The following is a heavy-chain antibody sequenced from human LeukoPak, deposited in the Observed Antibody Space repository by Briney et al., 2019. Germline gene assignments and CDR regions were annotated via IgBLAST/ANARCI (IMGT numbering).Heavy chain of an antibody. CDR1: GFTFSSYA. CDR3: AKTSAGIRGGYFDY. Sequence: GGSLRLSCAASGFTFSSYAMSWVRQAPGKGLEWVSLINDSGGNTYYAESVKGRFTISRDNSKNTLFLQMSSLRAEDTAVYYCAKTSAGIRGGYFDYWGQGTLVTVSS. V-gene: IGHV3-23*01. J-gene: IGHJ4*02. D-gene: IGHD3-10*01. CDR2: INDSGGNT.